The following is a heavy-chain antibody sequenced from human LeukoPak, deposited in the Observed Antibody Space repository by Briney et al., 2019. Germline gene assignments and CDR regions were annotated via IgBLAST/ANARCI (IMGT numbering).Heavy chain of an antibody. CDR3: ARGSPGGVLDY. CDR1: GFTFSIYG. V-gene: IGHV3-33*01. D-gene: IGHD3-16*01. Sequence: GRSLRLSCVASGFTFSIYGMNWVRQAPGEGLEWVAVIWNDGNNKYYADSVKGRFTISRDNSKNTLYLQMNSLRAEDTAMYYCARGSPGGVLDYWGQGTLVTVSS. CDR2: IWNDGNNK. J-gene: IGHJ4*02.